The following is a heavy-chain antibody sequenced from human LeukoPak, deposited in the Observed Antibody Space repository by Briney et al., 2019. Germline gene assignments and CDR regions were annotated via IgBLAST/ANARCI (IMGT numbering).Heavy chain of an antibody. CDR3: TRPSTMVRGVIIRYYYYYMDV. D-gene: IGHD3-10*01. Sequence: GGSLRLSCAASGFTFSGSAMRWVRQASGKGLEWVGRIRSKANSYATAYATSVKGRFTISRDDSKNTAYLQMNSLKTEDTAVYYCTRPSTMVRGVIIRYYYYYMDVWGKGTTVTVSS. CDR2: IRSKANSYAT. V-gene: IGHV3-73*01. J-gene: IGHJ6*03. CDR1: GFTFSGSA.